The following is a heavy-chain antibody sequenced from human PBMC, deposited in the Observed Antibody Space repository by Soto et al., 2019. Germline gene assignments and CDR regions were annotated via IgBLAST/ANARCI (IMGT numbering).Heavy chain of an antibody. Sequence: GGSLRLSCAASGLTFSSYAMSWVRQAPGKGLEWVSAISGSGGSTYYADSVKGRFTISRDNSKNTLYLQMNSLRAEDTAVYYCAKRSGSNYYTDVWGKGTTVTVSS. CDR3: AKRSGSNYYTDV. D-gene: IGHD3-3*01. CDR2: ISGSGGST. J-gene: IGHJ6*03. V-gene: IGHV3-23*01. CDR1: GLTFSSYA.